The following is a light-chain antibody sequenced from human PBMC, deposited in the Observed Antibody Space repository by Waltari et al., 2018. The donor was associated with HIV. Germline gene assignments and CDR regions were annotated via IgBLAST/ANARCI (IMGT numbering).Light chain of an antibody. Sequence: QSVLTQPPSASGPPGQRVTISCSGSSSQLGSNSVNWYQQHPATAPKLLIYNNNERPSGVPDRFSGSRSGTSASLAISGLQSEDEADYYCAAWDDSLSGRVFGGGTKLTVL. CDR3: AAWDDSLSGRV. V-gene: IGLV1-44*01. CDR2: NNN. CDR1: SSQLGSNS. J-gene: IGLJ2*01.